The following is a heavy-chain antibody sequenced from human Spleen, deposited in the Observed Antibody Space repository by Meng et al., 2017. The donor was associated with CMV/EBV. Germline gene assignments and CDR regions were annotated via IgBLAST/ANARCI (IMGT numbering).Heavy chain of an antibody. CDR3: ARGRDRFSFDY. J-gene: IGHJ4*02. Sequence: SCAASGFTFRSYAMSWVRQAPGKGLEWVSTISGTGESTYYADSVKGRFTISRDNSKNTIYLQINSLRAEDTAVYYCARGRDRFSFDYWGQGTLVTVSS. V-gene: IGHV3-23*01. CDR2: ISGTGEST. CDR1: GFTFRSYA. D-gene: IGHD3-22*01.